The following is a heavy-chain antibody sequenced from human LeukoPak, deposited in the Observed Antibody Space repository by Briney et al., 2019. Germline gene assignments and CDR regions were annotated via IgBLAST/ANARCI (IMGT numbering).Heavy chain of an antibody. V-gene: IGHV3-11*04. CDR1: GFTFSDYY. CDR2: ISSSSSTI. J-gene: IGHJ2*01. CDR3: ARDWSGDIVVVVAGDWYFDL. Sequence: GGSLRLSCAASGFTFSDYYMSWVRQAPGKGLEWVSYISSSSSTIYYADSVKGRFTISRDNAKNSLYLQMNSLRAEDTAVYYCARDWSGDIVVVVAGDWYFDLWGRGTLVTVSS. D-gene: IGHD2-15*01.